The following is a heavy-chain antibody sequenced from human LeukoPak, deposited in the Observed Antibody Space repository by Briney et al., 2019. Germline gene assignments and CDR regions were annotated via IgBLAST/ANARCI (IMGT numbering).Heavy chain of an antibody. D-gene: IGHD1-26*01. J-gene: IGHJ4*02. V-gene: IGHV3-48*02. CDR1: GFTFSSYS. CDR3: ASSGSYRFDY. Sequence: PGGSLRLSCAASGFTFSSYSMNWVRQAPGKGLEWVSHITASGTAMFYADSVKGRFTISRDHAKNSLYLQMNSLRDEDTAVYYCASSGSYRFDYWGQGTLVTVSS. CDR2: ITASGTAM.